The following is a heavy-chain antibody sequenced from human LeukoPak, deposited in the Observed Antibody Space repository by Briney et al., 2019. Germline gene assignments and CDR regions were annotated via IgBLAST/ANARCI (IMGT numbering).Heavy chain of an antibody. CDR2: FDPEDGET. Sequence: ASVKVSCKASGYTFTSYGISWVRQAPGKGLEWMGGFDPEDGETIYAQKFQGRVTMTEDTSTDTAYVELSSLRSEDTAVYYCATVEFIRRFDYWGQGTLVTVSS. D-gene: IGHD3-10*01. J-gene: IGHJ4*02. V-gene: IGHV1-24*01. CDR1: GYTFTSYG. CDR3: ATVEFIRRFDY.